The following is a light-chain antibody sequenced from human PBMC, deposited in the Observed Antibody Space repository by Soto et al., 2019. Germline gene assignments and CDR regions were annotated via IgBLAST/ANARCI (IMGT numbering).Light chain of an antibody. CDR1: TRDVGSYTY. J-gene: IGLJ1*01. V-gene: IGLV2-14*01. Sequence: QSALTQPACVSRRPRESSSITCTAATRDVGSYTYVSWYQQHPGKAPKLMIYEVNNRTSGVSNRFSGSKSGNTASLTISGLQAEDEADYYCSSYTSSSTLYVFGTGTKVTVL. CDR2: EVN. CDR3: SSYTSSSTLYV.